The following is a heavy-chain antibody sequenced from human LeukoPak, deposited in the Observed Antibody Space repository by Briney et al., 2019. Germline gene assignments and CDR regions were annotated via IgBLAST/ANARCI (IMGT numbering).Heavy chain of an antibody. CDR3: AKDPNLGYCSGGSCSYPYYFDY. CDR2: ISYDGSNK. CDR1: GFTFSSYA. V-gene: IGHV3-30-3*01. Sequence: GGSLRLSCAASGFTFSSYAMHWVRQAPGKGLEWVAVISYDGSNKYYADSVKGRFTISRDNSKNTLYLQMNSLRAEDTAVYYCAKDPNLGYCSGGSCSYPYYFDYWGQGTLVTVSS. D-gene: IGHD2-15*01. J-gene: IGHJ4*02.